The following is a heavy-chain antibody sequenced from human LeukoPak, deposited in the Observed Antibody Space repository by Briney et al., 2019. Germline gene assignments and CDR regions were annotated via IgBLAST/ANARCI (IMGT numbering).Heavy chain of an antibody. CDR3: ARANGGGLDY. CDR1: GYTLSTYY. J-gene: IGHJ4*02. V-gene: IGHV1-46*01. D-gene: IGHD3-10*01. CDR2: IHPTDGST. Sequence: ASVKVSCKTSGYTLSTYYMHWLRQAPGQGLEWLGIIHPTDGSTSYTQKIQGRVTMTRDTATGTVYLELSSLRSEDTAVYWCARANGGGLDYWGQGTLITVSA.